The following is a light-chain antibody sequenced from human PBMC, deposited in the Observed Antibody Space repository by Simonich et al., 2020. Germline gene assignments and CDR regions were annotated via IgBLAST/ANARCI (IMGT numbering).Light chain of an antibody. V-gene: IGKV1-NL1*01. J-gene: IGKJ1*01. CDR1: QSISSY. CDR2: AAS. Sequence: DIQMTQSPSSLSASVGERVTITCRASQSISSYLNWYQQKPGKAPKLLIYAASRLESWVPSRFSGSGSGTDYTLTISSLQPEDFATYYCQQYYSTPCTFGQGTKVEIK. CDR3: QQYYSTPCT.